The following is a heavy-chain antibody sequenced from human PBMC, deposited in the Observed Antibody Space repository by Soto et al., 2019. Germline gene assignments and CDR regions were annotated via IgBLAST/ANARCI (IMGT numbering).Heavy chain of an antibody. Sequence: GASVKVSCKASGYTFTGYYIHWVRQAPGQGLEWMGWINPNSGDTNYAQKFQGRVTMTRDTSITTAYMELSRLRSDDTAVYYCARDGLPRGDYDQLRNWFDPWGQGTLVTVSS. CDR2: INPNSGDT. CDR1: GYTFTGYY. CDR3: ARDGLPRGDYDQLRNWFDP. D-gene: IGHD4-17*01. J-gene: IGHJ5*02. V-gene: IGHV1-2*02.